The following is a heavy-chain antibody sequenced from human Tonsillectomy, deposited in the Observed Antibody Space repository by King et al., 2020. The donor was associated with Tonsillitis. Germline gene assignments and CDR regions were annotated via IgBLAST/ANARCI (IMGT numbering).Heavy chain of an antibody. Sequence: EVQLVESGGGLVQPGGSLRLSCAASGFTFSGYSMNWVRQAPGKGLEWISYISTSSSTMYYADSVKGRFTISRDNTQNSLYLQMNSLRADDTAVYYCARGFQNYYDYSDYWFWGQGALVTVSS. D-gene: IGHD3-22*01. CDR2: ISTSSSTM. J-gene: IGHJ4*02. V-gene: IGHV3-48*01. CDR3: ARGFQNYYDYSDYWF. CDR1: GFTFSGYS.